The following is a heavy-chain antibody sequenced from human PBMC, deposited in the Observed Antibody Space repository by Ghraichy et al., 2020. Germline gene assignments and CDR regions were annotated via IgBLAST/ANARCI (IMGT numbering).Heavy chain of an antibody. D-gene: IGHD3-3*01. CDR3: ATDHPNYDFPYYYYGMDV. CDR2: FDPEDGET. Sequence: ASVKVSCKVSGYTLTELSMHWVRQAPGKGLEWMGGFDPEDGETIYAQKFQGRVTMTEDTSTDTAYMELSSLRSEDTAVYYCATDHPNYDFPYYYYGMDVWGQGTTVTVSS. J-gene: IGHJ6*02. V-gene: IGHV1-24*01. CDR1: GYTLTELS.